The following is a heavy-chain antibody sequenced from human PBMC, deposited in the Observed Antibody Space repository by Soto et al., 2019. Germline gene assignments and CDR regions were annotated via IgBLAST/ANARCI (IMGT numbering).Heavy chain of an antibody. CDR1: GGSISSGPYY. V-gene: IGHV4-39*01. J-gene: IGHJ1*01. CDR3: ATHFLHHYGDYAPYFQH. D-gene: IGHD4-17*01. Sequence: QLQLQESGPGLVKPSETLSLTCSVSGGSISSGPYYWAWIRQPPGKGLEWIANIYYSGSTYYNPSLMIRITISVNTSKNQSTLKVNSVAAANTAAYYCATHFLHHYGDYAPYFQHWGQGTVVIVSS. CDR2: IYYSGST.